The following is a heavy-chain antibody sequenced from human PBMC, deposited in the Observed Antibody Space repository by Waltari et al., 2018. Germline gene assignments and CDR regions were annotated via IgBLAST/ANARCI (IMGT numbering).Heavy chain of an antibody. J-gene: IGHJ4*02. V-gene: IGHV4-34*01. CDR1: GGSFSGYY. CDR2: INHSGST. CDR3: ARGPHDYLIAY. D-gene: IGHD4-17*01. Sequence: QVQLQQWGAGLLKPSETLSLTCAVYGGSFSGYYWSWIRQPPGKGLEWIGEINHSGSTNYNPSPKSRVTISVDASKNQFSLKLSSVTAADTAVYYCARGPHDYLIAYWGQGTLVTVSS.